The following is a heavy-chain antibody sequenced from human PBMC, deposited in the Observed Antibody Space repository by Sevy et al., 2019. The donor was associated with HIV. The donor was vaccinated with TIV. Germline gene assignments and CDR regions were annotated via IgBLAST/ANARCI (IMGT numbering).Heavy chain of an antibody. CDR2: ISSSSSTI. D-gene: IGHD3-3*01. J-gene: IGHJ6*02. CDR1: GFTFSSYS. V-gene: IGHV3-48*02. CDR3: AGNSLRFLEWLPKSYYYYGMDV. Sequence: GGSLRLSCAASGFTFSSYSMNWVRQAPGKGLEWVSYISSSSSTIYYADSVKGRFTISRDNAKNSLYLQMNSLRDEDTVVYYWAGNSLRFLEWLPKSYYYYGMDVWGQGTTVTVSS.